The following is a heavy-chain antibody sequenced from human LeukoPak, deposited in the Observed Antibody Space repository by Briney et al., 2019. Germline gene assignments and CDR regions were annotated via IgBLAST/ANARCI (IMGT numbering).Heavy chain of an antibody. J-gene: IGHJ4*02. V-gene: IGHV3-30*04. CDR1: GFTFINYA. CDR3: AKDLIAVAGTLGTDY. CDR2: ISIDGSDK. Sequence: GALRLSCAASGFTFINYALHWVRQAPGKGLEWVAVISIDGSDKHYAESVQGRFTISRDNSKNTLYLQMNSLRAEDTAVYYCAKDLIAVAGTLGTDYWGQGTLVTVSS. D-gene: IGHD6-19*01.